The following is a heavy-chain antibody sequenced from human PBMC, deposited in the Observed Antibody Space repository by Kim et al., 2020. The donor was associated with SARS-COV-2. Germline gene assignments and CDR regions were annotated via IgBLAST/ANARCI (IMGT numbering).Heavy chain of an antibody. J-gene: IGHJ5*02. V-gene: IGHV4-59*01. CDR1: GGSISSYY. Sequence: SETLSLTCTVSGGSISSYYWSWIRQPPGKGLEWIGYIYYSGSTNYNPSLKSRVTISVDTSKNQFSLKLSSVTAADTAAYYCARSPSSWDYLVYPAWFDP. CDR2: IYYSGST. D-gene: IGHD6-13*01. CDR3: ARSPSSWDYLVYPAWFDP.